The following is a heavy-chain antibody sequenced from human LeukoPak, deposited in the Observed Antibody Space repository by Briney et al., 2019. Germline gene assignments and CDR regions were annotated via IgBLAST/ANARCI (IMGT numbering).Heavy chain of an antibody. CDR2: IKEDGGET. CDR1: GFTFSGYG. D-gene: IGHD1-1*01. Sequence: GGSLRLSCEASGFTFSGYGRTWIRQAPGKGLEWVANIKEDGGETYYVDSVKGRFTISRDNAKNSLYLEMTSLRGDDTAVYFCAREGGWPPNFDAFDIWGQGTMVTVSS. V-gene: IGHV3-7*05. CDR3: AREGGWPPNFDAFDI. J-gene: IGHJ3*02.